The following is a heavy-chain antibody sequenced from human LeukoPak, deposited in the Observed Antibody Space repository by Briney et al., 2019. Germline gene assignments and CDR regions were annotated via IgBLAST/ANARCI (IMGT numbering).Heavy chain of an antibody. CDR3: ARGGHVRVYDSSAYYGHE. Sequence: ASVKVSCKASGYTFTSYYMYWVRQAPGQGLEWMGIINPSRGSTNYAQRFQGRVTMARDMSTSTVYMELSSLRSEDTAVYYCARGGHVRVYDSSAYYGHEWGQGTLVTVSS. CDR1: GYTFTSYY. CDR2: INPSRGST. J-gene: IGHJ4*02. V-gene: IGHV1-46*01. D-gene: IGHD3-22*01.